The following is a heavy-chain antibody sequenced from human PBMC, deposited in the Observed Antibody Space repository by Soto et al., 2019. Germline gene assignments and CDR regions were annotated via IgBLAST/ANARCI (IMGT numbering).Heavy chain of an antibody. Sequence: GSLRLSCAASGFTFSSYAMSWVRQAPGKGLEWVSAISGSGGSTYYADSVKGRFTISRDNSKNTLYLQMNSLRAEDTAVYYCAKDVSTAIVVVVAAPSNAFDIWGQGTMVTVSS. CDR1: GFTFSSYA. CDR3: AKDVSTAIVVVVAAPSNAFDI. CDR2: ISGSGGST. V-gene: IGHV3-23*01. D-gene: IGHD2-15*01. J-gene: IGHJ3*02.